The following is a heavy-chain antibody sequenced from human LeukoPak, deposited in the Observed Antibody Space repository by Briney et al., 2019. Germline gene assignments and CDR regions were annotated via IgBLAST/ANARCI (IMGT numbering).Heavy chain of an antibody. CDR2: INAYNGNT. D-gene: IGHD3-22*01. J-gene: IGHJ5*02. Sequence: GASVKVSCKASGYTFTSYGISWVRQAPGQGLEWMGWINAYNGNTNYAQKLQGRVTMTTDTSTSTAYMELRSLRSDDTAVYYCARDLPVGVYYDSSGSKNWFDPWGQGTLVTVSS. CDR1: GYTFTSYG. V-gene: IGHV1-18*01. CDR3: ARDLPVGVYYDSSGSKNWFDP.